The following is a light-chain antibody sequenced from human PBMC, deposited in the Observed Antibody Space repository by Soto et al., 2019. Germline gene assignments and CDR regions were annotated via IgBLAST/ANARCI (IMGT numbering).Light chain of an antibody. V-gene: IGLV1-51*01. J-gene: IGLJ1*01. Sequence: QSVMTQPPSVSAAPGQKVTISCSGSSSNIGGNSVSWYQQLPGTAPKLLIYDDNKRPSGIPDRFSGSKSGTSATLRITGFQTGDEADYYCGSWDSSLSAYVFGTGTKLTVL. CDR1: SSNIGGNS. CDR3: GSWDSSLSAYV. CDR2: DDN.